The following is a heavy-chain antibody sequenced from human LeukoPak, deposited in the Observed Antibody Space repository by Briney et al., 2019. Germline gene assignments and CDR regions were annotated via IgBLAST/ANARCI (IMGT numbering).Heavy chain of an antibody. Sequence: GGSLRLSCALSGFTSSSYWMHWVRQVPGKGLVWVSRINDDGTYTVYADSVKGRFTISRDNAKNTLYLQMNSLRAEDTAVYYCAKGGGSSGRSYYFDYWGQGTLVTVSS. V-gene: IGHV3-74*01. D-gene: IGHD6-19*01. CDR2: INDDGTYT. CDR3: AKGGGSSGRSYYFDY. J-gene: IGHJ4*02. CDR1: GFTSSSYW.